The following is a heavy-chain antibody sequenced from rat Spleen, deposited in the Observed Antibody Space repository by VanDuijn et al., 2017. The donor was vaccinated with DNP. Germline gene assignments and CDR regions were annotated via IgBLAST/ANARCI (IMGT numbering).Heavy chain of an antibody. CDR1: GFTFSDYA. V-gene: IGHV5-17*01. D-gene: IGHD1-3*01. CDR3: ARDDYGSSGGMDA. CDR2: ISYDGDRT. J-gene: IGHJ4*01. Sequence: EVQLVESGGGLVPPGRSQKLSCAASGFTFSDYAMAWVRQAPKRGLEWVATISYDGDRTYYRDSVKGRFTISRDDAKRTLYLQMDSLRSEDTATYYCARDDYGSSGGMDAWGQGTSVTVSS.